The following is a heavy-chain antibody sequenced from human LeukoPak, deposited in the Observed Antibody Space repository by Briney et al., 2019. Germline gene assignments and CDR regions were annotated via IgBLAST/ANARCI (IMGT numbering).Heavy chain of an antibody. Sequence: PGGSLRLSCAASGFTFSSYAMSWVRQAPGKGLEWVSAITGSGGSTYYADSVKGRFTISRDNSKNTLYLQMNSLRAEDTAVYYCARDSYDILTGCYIAQGNFDYWGQGTLVTVSS. V-gene: IGHV3-23*01. CDR3: ARDSYDILTGCYIAQGNFDY. D-gene: IGHD3-9*01. J-gene: IGHJ4*02. CDR2: ITGSGGST. CDR1: GFTFSSYA.